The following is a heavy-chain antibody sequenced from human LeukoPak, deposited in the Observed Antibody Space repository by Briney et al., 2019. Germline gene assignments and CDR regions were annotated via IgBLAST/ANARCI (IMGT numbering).Heavy chain of an antibody. Sequence: SETLSLTCAVYGGSFSGYYWSWIRQPPGKGLEWIGEINHSGSTNYNPSLKSRVTISVDTSKNQFSLKLSSVTAADTAVYYCARDVVWFGDPRAFDIWGQGTMVTVSS. CDR2: INHSGST. CDR3: ARDVVWFGDPRAFDI. D-gene: IGHD3-10*01. CDR1: GGSFSGYY. J-gene: IGHJ3*02. V-gene: IGHV4-34*01.